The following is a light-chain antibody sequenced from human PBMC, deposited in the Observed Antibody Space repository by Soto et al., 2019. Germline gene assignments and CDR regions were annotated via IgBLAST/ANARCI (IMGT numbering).Light chain of an antibody. V-gene: IGLV2-23*01. Sequence: QSALTQPASVSGSPGQSITISCTGTSSDVGSYHVVSWYQQHPGKAPKLMIYEGSKRPSGVSNRFSGSKSGNTASLTISGLEAEDEADYCYCSYAGSSTWVFGGGTKLTVL. CDR1: SSDVGSYHV. CDR2: EGS. CDR3: CSYAGSSTWV. J-gene: IGLJ3*02.